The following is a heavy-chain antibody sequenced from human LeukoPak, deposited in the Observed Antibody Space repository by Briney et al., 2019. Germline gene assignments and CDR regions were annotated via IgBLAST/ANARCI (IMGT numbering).Heavy chain of an antibody. CDR2: ISWNSGSI. Sequence: GGSLRLSCAASGFTFDDYAMHWVRQAPGKGLEWVSGISWNSGSIGYADSVKGRFTISRDNAKNSLYLQMNSVRAEDTALYYCAKGYDILTGLDYWGQGTLVTVSS. D-gene: IGHD3-9*01. CDR3: AKGYDILTGLDY. V-gene: IGHV3-9*01. CDR1: GFTFDDYA. J-gene: IGHJ4*02.